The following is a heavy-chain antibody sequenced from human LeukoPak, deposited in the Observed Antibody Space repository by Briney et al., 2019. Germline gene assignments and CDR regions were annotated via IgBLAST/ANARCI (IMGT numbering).Heavy chain of an antibody. Sequence: ASVKVSCKASGYTFTSYDINWVRQATGQGLEWMGWMNPNSGNTGYAQKFQGRVTMTRNTSISTAYMELSSLRSEDTAVYYCARLKSSGGSWFCGMDVWGQGTTVTVSS. CDR1: GYTFTSYD. V-gene: IGHV1-8*01. D-gene: IGHD2-15*01. J-gene: IGHJ6*02. CDR2: MNPNSGNT. CDR3: ARLKSSGGSWFCGMDV.